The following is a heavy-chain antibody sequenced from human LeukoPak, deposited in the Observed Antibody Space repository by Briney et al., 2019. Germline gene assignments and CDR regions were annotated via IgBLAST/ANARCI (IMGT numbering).Heavy chain of an antibody. CDR3: ARESTGMTFDP. V-gene: IGHV4-34*01. CDR1: GGSFSGYY. J-gene: IGHJ5*02. CDR2: INHSGST. D-gene: IGHD2-21*02. Sequence: SETLSLTCAVYGGSFSGYYWSWIRQPLGKGLEWIGEINHSGSTNYNPSLKSRVTISVDTSKNQFSLKLSSVTAADTAVYYCARESTGMTFDPWGQGTLVTVSS.